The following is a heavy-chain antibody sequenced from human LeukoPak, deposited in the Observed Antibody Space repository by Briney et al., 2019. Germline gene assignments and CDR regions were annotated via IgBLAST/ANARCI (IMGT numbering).Heavy chain of an antibody. CDR2: IYYSGST. Sequence: KASETLSLTCTVSGGSISSYYWGWIRQPPGKGLEWIGSIYYSGSTYYNPSLKSRVTISVDTSKNQFSLKLSSVTAADTAVYYCARQTGSGLFILPGGQGTLVTVSS. CDR1: GGSISSYY. CDR3: ARQTGSGLFILP. V-gene: IGHV4-39*01. D-gene: IGHD3/OR15-3a*01. J-gene: IGHJ4*02.